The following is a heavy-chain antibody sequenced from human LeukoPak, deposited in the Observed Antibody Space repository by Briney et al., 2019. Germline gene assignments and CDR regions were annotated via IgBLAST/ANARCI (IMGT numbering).Heavy chain of an antibody. CDR3: ARGGTYSSSSLNS. D-gene: IGHD6-6*01. CDR1: GFTFSSHA. J-gene: IGHJ4*02. CDR2: TNTDGNYI. Sequence: GGSLRLSCGASGFTFSSHAMHWVRQAPGKGLEYVSSTNTDGNYIYYVESVRGRFTISRDNSKNTLHLQMVSQRPDDMGVYYCARGGTYSSSSLNSWGQGTLVTVSS. V-gene: IGHV3-64*02.